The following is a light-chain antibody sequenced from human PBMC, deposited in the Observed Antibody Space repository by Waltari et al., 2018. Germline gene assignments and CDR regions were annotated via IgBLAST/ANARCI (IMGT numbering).Light chain of an antibody. V-gene: IGKV3-11*01. J-gene: IGKJ1*01. CDR3: QQRSSWPWT. Sequence: DIVLTQSPATLSFSPGERTTPPCRPSQSVTRFLAWYQQKPGEAPRLLIYDASHRATGVPARFSGSGSGTEFTLTISSLEPEDFAVYYCQQRSSWPWTFGQGAKVEVK. CDR1: QSVTRF. CDR2: DAS.